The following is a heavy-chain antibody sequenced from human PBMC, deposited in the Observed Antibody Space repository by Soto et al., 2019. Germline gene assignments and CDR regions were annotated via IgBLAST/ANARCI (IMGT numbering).Heavy chain of an antibody. CDR3: ARSGYSYGYYFDY. CDR1: GFTFSSYA. J-gene: IGHJ4*02. CDR2: ISGSGGST. V-gene: IGHV3-23*01. Sequence: LRLSCAASGFTFSSYAMSWVRQAPGKGLEWVSAISGSGGSTYYADSVKGRFTISRDNSKNTLYLQMNSLRAEDTAVYYCARSGYSYGYYFDYWGQGTLVTVSS. D-gene: IGHD5-18*01.